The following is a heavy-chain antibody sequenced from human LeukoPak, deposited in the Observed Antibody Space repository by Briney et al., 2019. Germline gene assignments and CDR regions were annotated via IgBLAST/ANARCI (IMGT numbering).Heavy chain of an antibody. D-gene: IGHD2/OR15-2a*01. J-gene: IGHJ6*02. CDR1: GGTFSSYA. CDR2: IIPILGIA. V-gene: IGHV1-69*04. CDR3: ARVKYYTPHPTSRYRRDYYYGMDV. Sequence: ASVKVSCKASGGTFSSYAISWVRQAPGQGLEWMGRIIPILGIANYAQKFQGRVTITADKSTSTAYMELSSLRSEDTAVYYCARVKYYTPHPTSRYRRDYYYGMDVWGQGTTVTVSS.